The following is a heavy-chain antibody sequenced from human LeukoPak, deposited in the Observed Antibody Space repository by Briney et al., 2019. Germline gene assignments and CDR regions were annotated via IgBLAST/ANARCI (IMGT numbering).Heavy chain of an antibody. CDR2: ISYDGSNK. J-gene: IGHJ4*02. CDR3: ARGREYSSVMFGVN. V-gene: IGHV3-30*01. Sequence: PGGSLRLSCAASGFTFSTYAIHLVRQAPGRGLEWVATISYDGSNKFYADSVKGRFTISRDNSKNTLYMQMNSLRVEDTAVYYCARGREYSSVMFGVNWGQGTLVTVSS. CDR1: GFTFSTYA. D-gene: IGHD6-19*01.